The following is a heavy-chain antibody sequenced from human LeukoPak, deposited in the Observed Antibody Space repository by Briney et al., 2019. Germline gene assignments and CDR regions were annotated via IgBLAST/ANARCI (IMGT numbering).Heavy chain of an antibody. J-gene: IGHJ4*02. V-gene: IGHV1-69*13. CDR2: IIPIFGTA. CDR3: AGHYYDSSGYSTHFDY. CDR1: GGTFSSYA. Sequence: GASVKVSCKASGGTFSSYAISWVRQAPGQGLEWMGGIIPIFGTANYAQKFQGRVTITADESTSTAYMELSSLRSEDTAVYYCAGHYYDSSGYSTHFDYWGQGTLVTVSS. D-gene: IGHD3-22*01.